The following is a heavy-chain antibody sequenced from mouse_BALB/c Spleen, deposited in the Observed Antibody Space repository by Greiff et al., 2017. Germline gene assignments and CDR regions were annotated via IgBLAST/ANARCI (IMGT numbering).Heavy chain of an antibody. V-gene: IGHV3-6*02. CDR1: GYSITSGYY. J-gene: IGHJ4*01. CDR3: ARGLYYE. D-gene: IGHD2-4*01. CDR2: ISYDGSN. Sequence: EVKLQESGPGLVKPSQSLSLTCSVTGYSITSGYYWNWIRQFPGNKLEWMGYISYDGSNNYNPSLKNRISITRDTSKNQFFLKLNSVTTEDTATYYCARGLYYEWGQGTSVTVSS.